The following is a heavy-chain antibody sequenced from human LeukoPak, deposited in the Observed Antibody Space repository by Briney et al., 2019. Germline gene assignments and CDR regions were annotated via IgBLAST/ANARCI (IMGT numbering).Heavy chain of an antibody. V-gene: IGHV4-30-2*01. CDR3: DGYGSGSFPQDAFDI. Sequence: SETLSLTCAVSGGSISSGGYSWSWIRQPPVKGLEWIGYIYHSGSTYYNPSLKSRVTISVDRSKNQFSLKLSSVTAAGTAVYYCDGYGSGSFPQDAFDIWGQGTMVTVSS. CDR1: GGSISSGGYS. CDR2: IYHSGST. J-gene: IGHJ3*02. D-gene: IGHD3-10*01.